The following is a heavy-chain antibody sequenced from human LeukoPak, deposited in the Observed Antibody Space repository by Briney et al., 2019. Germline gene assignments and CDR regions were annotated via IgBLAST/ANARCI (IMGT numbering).Heavy chain of an antibody. D-gene: IGHD3-22*01. Sequence: GGSLRLSCAASGFTFSSYWMSWVRQAPGKGLEWVANIKQDGSEKYYVDSVKGRFTISRDNAKNSLYLQMNSLRAEDTAVYYCARGLNYEEGDAFDIWAQGKMVTVSS. V-gene: IGHV3-7*01. J-gene: IGHJ3*02. CDR1: GFTFSSYW. CDR2: IKQDGSEK. CDR3: ARGLNYEEGDAFDI.